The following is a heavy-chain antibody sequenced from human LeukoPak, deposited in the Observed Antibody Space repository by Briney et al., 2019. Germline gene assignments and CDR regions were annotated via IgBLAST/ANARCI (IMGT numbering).Heavy chain of an antibody. J-gene: IGHJ4*02. V-gene: IGHV3-30*04. Sequence: GRSLRLSCAASGFTFSSYAMHWVRQAPGKGLEWVAVISYDGSNKYYADSVKGRFTISRDNSKNTLYLQMNSLRAEDTAVYYCARDRTAVFGYWGQGTLVTVSS. CDR1: GFTFSSYA. CDR2: ISYDGSNK. CDR3: ARDRTAVFGY.